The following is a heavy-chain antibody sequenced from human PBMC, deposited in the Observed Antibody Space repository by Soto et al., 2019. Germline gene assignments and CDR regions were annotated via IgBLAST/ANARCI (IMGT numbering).Heavy chain of an antibody. CDR2: LYYTGSN. D-gene: IGHD2-2*02. V-gene: IGHV4-39*01. CDR3: ARPPPGQAPLYPPRLDF. CDR1: GGSINSNKYY. Sequence: SETLSLTWTVSGGSINSNKYYWGWVRQPPGRGLEWIAGLYYTGSNFYNPSLKNRVSISVDTSKNQFSLNVYSVTAADTAVYYCARPPPGQAPLYPPRLDFWGQGVKVTVSS. J-gene: IGHJ4*02.